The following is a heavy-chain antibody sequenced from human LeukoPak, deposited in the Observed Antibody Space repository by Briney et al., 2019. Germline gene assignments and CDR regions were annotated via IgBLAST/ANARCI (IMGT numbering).Heavy chain of an antibody. J-gene: IGHJ4*02. D-gene: IGHD6-13*01. V-gene: IGHV4-34*01. CDR3: ARGFSSSWYGNSGFDY. CDR1: GGSFSGYY. CDR2: INRSGST. Sequence: SETLSLTCAVYGGSFSGYYWSWIRQPPGKGLEWIGEINRSGSTNYNPSLKSRVTISVDTSKNQFSLKLSSVTAADTAVYYCARGFSSSWYGNSGFDYWGQGTLVTVSS.